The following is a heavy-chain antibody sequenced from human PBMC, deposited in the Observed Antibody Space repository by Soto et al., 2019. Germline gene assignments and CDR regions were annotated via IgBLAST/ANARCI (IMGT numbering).Heavy chain of an antibody. D-gene: IGHD5-12*01. CDR3: ERDNSGDAYCYYCYRMEV. V-gene: IGHV3-53*01. Sequence: GGSLRLSCAASGFTVSSNYMSWVRQAPGKGLECVSVIYSDGSTYYADSVKGRFTISRDNSKNTLYLQMNSLRAEDTAVYYCERDNSGDAYCYYCYRMEVCGQGATVTDSS. CDR2: IYSDGST. CDR1: GFTVSSNY. J-gene: IGHJ6*02.